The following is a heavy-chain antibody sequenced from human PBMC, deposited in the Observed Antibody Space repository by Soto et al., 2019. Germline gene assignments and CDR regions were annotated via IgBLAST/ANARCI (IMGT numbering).Heavy chain of an antibody. CDR1: GGSFSGYY. CDR3: ARVLRYCSSTSCYEAGYYYYGMDV. CDR2: INHSGST. J-gene: IGHJ6*02. Sequence: TLSLTCAVYGGSFSGYYWSWIRQPPGKGLEWIGEINHSGSTNYNPSLKSRVTISVDTSKNQFSLKLSSVTAADTAVYYCARVLRYCSSTSCYEAGYYYYGMDVWGQGTTVTVSS. D-gene: IGHD2-2*01. V-gene: IGHV4-34*01.